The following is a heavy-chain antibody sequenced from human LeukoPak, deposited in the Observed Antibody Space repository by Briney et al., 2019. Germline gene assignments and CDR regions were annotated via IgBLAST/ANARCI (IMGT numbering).Heavy chain of an antibody. V-gene: IGHV1-18*01. CDR1: GYTFTSYG. D-gene: IGHD6-19*01. CDR2: ISAYNGNT. Sequence: ASVKVSCKASGYTFTSYGISWVRQAPGQGLEWMGWISAYNGNTNYAQKLQGRVTMTTDTSTSTACMELRSLRSDDTAVYYCARAPAIEGWVFDFDYWGQGTLVTVSS. CDR3: ARAPAIEGWVFDFDY. J-gene: IGHJ4*02.